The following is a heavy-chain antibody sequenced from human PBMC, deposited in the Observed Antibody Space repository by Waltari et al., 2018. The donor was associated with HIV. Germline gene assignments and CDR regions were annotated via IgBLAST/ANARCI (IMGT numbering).Heavy chain of an antibody. J-gene: IGHJ4*02. Sequence: VQLLESGGDLVQPGGSLRLSCVASGFTLSSYGMSWVRQAPGKGLEWVSVISDSGYNTYYADSVKGRFTNSRDNSKNTLYLQMNSLRAEDTAIYYCAKDRRGYLARGVFPEYWGQGTLVTVSS. CDR1: GFTLSSYG. CDR2: ISDSGYNT. CDR3: AKDRRGYLARGVFPEY. V-gene: IGHV3-23*01. D-gene: IGHD3-10*01.